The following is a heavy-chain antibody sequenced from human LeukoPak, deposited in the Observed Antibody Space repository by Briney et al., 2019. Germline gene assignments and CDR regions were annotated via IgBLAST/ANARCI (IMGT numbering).Heavy chain of an antibody. D-gene: IGHD6-19*01. CDR1: GFTFSSYW. CDR2: INSDGSST. V-gene: IGHV3-74*01. J-gene: IGHJ5*02. CDR3: TSGWYSAGFDP. Sequence: GGSLRLSCAASGFTFSSYWMHWVRQAPGKGLVWVSRINSDGSSTSYADSVTGRFTVSRDNAKNTLYLQMNSLRAEDTAVYYCTSGWYSAGFDPWGQGTLVTVSS.